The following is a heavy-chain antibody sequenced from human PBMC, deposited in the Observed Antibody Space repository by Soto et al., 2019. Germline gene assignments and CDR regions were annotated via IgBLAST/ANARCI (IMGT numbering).Heavy chain of an antibody. CDR1: GYSFAGYW. V-gene: IGHV5-10-1*01. Sequence: GESLKISFKGSGYSFAGYWITWVRQRPGKGLEWMGRIDPSDSQTYYSPSFRGHVTISVTKSITTVFLQWSSLRASDTAMYYCARQIYDSDTGPNFQYYFDSWGQGTPVTVSS. D-gene: IGHD3-22*01. J-gene: IGHJ4*02. CDR3: ARQIYDSDTGPNFQYYFDS. CDR2: IDPSDSQT.